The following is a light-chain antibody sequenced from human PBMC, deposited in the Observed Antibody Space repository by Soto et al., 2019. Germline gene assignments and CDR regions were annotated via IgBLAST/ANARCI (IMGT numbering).Light chain of an antibody. CDR2: EAS. J-gene: IGLJ2*01. Sequence: QSVLTQPASVSGSPGQSITISCTGTSSDVESYNLVSWYQQHPGKAPRLMIYEASKRPSGVSNRFSGSESDNTASLTISGLQPEDEADYYCCSYTGRPIFVLFGGGTKVTVL. CDR1: SSDVESYNL. CDR3: CSYTGRPIFVL. V-gene: IGLV2-23*01.